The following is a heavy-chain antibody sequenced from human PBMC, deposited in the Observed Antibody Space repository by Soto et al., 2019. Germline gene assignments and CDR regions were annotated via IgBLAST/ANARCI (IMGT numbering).Heavy chain of an antibody. J-gene: IGHJ4*02. D-gene: IGHD5-12*01. Sequence: GGSLRLSCAASGFTFSTYSMNWVRQAPGKGLEWVSYISSSSTIYYADSVKGRFTISRDNAKNSLYLQMNSLRAEDTAVYYCARAWTIVAPWMGFWGQGTLVTVSS. CDR1: GFTFSTYS. CDR3: ARAWTIVAPWMGF. V-gene: IGHV3-48*01. CDR2: ISSSSTI.